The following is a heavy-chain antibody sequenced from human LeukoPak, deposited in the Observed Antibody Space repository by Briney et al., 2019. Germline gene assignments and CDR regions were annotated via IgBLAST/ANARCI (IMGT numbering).Heavy chain of an antibody. V-gene: IGHV3-30*04. Sequence: GSLRLSCAASGFTFSSYAMHWVRQAPGKGLEWVAVISHDGSNKYYADSVKGRFTISRDNSKNTLYLQMNSLRAEDTAVYYCARDGGYCSGGSCYSYYYYYYMDVWGKGTTVTVSS. D-gene: IGHD2-15*01. J-gene: IGHJ6*03. CDR3: ARDGGYCSGGSCYSYYYYYYMDV. CDR2: ISHDGSNK. CDR1: GFTFSSYA.